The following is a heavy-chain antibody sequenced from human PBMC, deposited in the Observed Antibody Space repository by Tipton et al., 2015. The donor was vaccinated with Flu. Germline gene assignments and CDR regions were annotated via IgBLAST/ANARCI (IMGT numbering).Heavy chain of an antibody. Sequence: TLSLTCTVSGGSISSSSYYWGWIRQPPGKGLEWIGSIYYSGSTYYNPSPQRRVTISVDTSKNQFPLKLSSVTAADTAVYYCTRVGGYYDGSGYQSYWGQGTLVTVSS. CDR2: IYYSGST. CDR3: TRVGGYYDGSGYQSY. CDR1: GGSISSSSYY. D-gene: IGHD3-22*01. J-gene: IGHJ4*02. V-gene: IGHV4-39*06.